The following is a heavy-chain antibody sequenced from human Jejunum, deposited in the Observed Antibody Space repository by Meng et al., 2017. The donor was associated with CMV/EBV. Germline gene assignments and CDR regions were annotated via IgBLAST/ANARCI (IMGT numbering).Heavy chain of an antibody. CDR1: Y. CDR2: IYDSGNT. D-gene: IGHD3/OR15-3a*01. Sequence: YWSWIRQPPGKGLEWIGYIYDSGNTYYDPSLKSRLIISRDTSKRQISLKLRSVTAADTAIYYCARVDCDRRGYYDYWGQGSRVTVSS. CDR3: ARVDCDRRGYYDY. V-gene: IGHV4-30-4*08. J-gene: IGHJ4*02.